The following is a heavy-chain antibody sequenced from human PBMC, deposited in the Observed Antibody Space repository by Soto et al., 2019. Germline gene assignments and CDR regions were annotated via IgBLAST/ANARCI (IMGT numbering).Heavy chain of an antibody. D-gene: IGHD3-22*01. CDR3: ARLSPYYYDNTTPFDY. J-gene: IGHJ4*02. V-gene: IGHV4-39*01. CDR1: GGSISSSSYY. CDR2: IYYSGST. Sequence: SETLSLTCTVSGGSISSSSYYWGWIRQPPGKGLEWIGSIYYSGSTYYNPSLKSRVTISVDTSKNQFSLKLSSVTAADTAVYYCARLSPYYYDNTTPFDYWGQGTLVTVSS.